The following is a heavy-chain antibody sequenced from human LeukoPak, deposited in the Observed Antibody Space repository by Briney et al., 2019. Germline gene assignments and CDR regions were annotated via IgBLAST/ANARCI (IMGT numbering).Heavy chain of an antibody. J-gene: IGHJ3*02. Sequence: SVKVSCKASGGTGSSYAISWVRQAPGQGLERMGRIIPILGIANYAQKFQGRVTITADKSTSTAYMELSSLRSEDTAVYYCARHWPYYYDSSCYYHDAFDIWGQGTMVTASS. CDR3: ARHWPYYYDSSCYYHDAFDI. CDR1: GGTGSSYA. CDR2: IIPILGIA. D-gene: IGHD3-22*01. V-gene: IGHV1-69*04.